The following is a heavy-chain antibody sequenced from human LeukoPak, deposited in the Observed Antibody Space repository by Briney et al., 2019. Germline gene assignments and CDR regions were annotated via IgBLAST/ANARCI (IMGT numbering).Heavy chain of an antibody. D-gene: IGHD3-22*01. CDR2: INHSGST. Sequence: PSETLSLTCAVYGGSFSGYYWSWIRQPPGKGLEWIGEINHSGSTNYNPSLKSRVTISVDTSKNQFSPKLSSVTAADTAVYYCATEVAATNYDSSGYYLWGQGTLVTVSS. CDR1: GGSFSGYY. J-gene: IGHJ5*02. V-gene: IGHV4-34*01. CDR3: ATEVAATNYDSSGYYL.